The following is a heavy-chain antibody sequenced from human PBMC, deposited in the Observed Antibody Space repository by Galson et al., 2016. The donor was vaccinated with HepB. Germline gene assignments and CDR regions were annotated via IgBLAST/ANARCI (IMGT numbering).Heavy chain of an antibody. V-gene: IGHV3-30-3*02. CDR3: AKRAVDYYYHYGMDA. CDR2: ISYDGSNN. D-gene: IGHD2-2*01. Sequence: SLRLSCAASGITFSSCAMHWVRQAPGKGLEWVAVISYDGSNNYYADSVKGRFTISRDNSKNTLYLQMNTLRTEDTAVYYCAKRAVDYYYHYGMDAWGQGTTVTVSS. CDR1: GITFSSCA. J-gene: IGHJ6*02.